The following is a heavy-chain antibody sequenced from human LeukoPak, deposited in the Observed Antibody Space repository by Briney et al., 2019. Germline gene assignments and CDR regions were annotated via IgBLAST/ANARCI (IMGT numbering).Heavy chain of an antibody. J-gene: IGHJ4*02. D-gene: IGHD5-24*01. CDR1: GFTFSSYA. Sequence: GGSLRLSCAASGFTFSSYAMSWVRQPPGKGLEWVSAISGCGGRTYYADSVKGRFTISRDNSKNTLYLQMNILRAEDTAVYYCAKAPQFRYWGQGTLVTVSA. CDR2: ISGCGGRT. CDR3: AKAPQFRY. V-gene: IGHV3-23*01.